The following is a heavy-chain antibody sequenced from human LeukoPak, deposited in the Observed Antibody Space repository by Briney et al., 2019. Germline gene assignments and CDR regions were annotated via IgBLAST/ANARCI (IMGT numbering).Heavy chain of an antibody. CDR1: GFTFSSYW. Sequence: GGSLRLSCAASGFTFSSYWMSWVRQAPGKGLEWVANIKQDGSEKYYVDSVKGRFTISRDNAKNSLYLQMNSLRAEDTAVYYCARDSDYYYGSGVDYWGQGTLVTVSS. D-gene: IGHD3-10*01. J-gene: IGHJ4*02. V-gene: IGHV3-7*01. CDR3: ARDSDYYYGSGVDY. CDR2: IKQDGSEK.